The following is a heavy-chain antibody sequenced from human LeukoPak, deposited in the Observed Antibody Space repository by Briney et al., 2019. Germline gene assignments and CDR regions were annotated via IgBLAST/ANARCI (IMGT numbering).Heavy chain of an antibody. D-gene: IGHD3-16*02. CDR1: GGSISSGDYY. CDR3: ARVRDDYVWGSYRYLDY. CDR2: IYYSGST. J-gene: IGHJ4*02. V-gene: IGHV4-30-4*01. Sequence: SQTLSLTCTVSGGSISSGDYYWSWIRQPPGTGLEWIGYIYYSGSTYYNPSLKSRVTISVDTSKNQFSLKLSSVTAADTAVYYCARVRDDYVWGSYRYLDYWGQGTLVTVSS.